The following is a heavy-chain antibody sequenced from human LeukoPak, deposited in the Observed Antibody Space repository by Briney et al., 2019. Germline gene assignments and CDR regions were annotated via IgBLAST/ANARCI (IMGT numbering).Heavy chain of an antibody. CDR2: IYSGGST. Sequence: GGSLRLSCAASGFTVSSNYMSWVRQAPGKGLEWVSVIYSGGSTHYADSVKGRFTISRDNSKNTLYLQMNSLRAEDTAVYYCARATPDCGGDCYYYYYYYMDVWGKGTTVTVSS. CDR1: GFTVSSNY. J-gene: IGHJ6*03. V-gene: IGHV3-53*01. CDR3: ARATPDCGGDCYYYYYYYMDV. D-gene: IGHD2-21*02.